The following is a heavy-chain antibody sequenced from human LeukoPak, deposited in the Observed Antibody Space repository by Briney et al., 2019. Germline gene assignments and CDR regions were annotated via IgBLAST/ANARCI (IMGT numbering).Heavy chain of an antibody. D-gene: IGHD1-26*01. CDR3: AKDVEWELHCFDY. CDR2: ISGSGGST. CDR1: GFTFSSYA. Sequence: GGSLRPSCAASGFTFSSYAMSWVRQAPGKGLEWVSAISGSGGSTYYADSVKGRFTISRDNSKNTLYLQMNSLRAEDTAVYYCAKDVEWELHCFDYWGQGTLVTVSS. V-gene: IGHV3-23*01. J-gene: IGHJ4*02.